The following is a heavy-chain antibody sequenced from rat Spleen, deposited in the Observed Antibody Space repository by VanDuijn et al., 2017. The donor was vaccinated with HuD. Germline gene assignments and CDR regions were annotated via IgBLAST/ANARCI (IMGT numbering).Heavy chain of an antibody. CDR2: ITTGGDNT. D-gene: IGHD1-6*01. CDR3: VRQMYTKDYSYWYFDF. V-gene: IGHV5-25*01. CDR1: GFTFSNYY. Sequence: EVQLVESGGGLVQPGRSMKLSCAASGFTFSNYYMAWVRQAPTKGLEWVASITTGGDNTYYRDSVEGRFTISRNNAKSILYLQMDSLRSDDTATYYCVRQMYTKDYSYWYFDFWGPGTMVTVSS. J-gene: IGHJ1*01.